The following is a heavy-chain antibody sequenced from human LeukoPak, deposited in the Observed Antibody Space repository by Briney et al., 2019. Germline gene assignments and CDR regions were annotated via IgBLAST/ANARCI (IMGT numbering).Heavy chain of an antibody. V-gene: IGHV3-23*01. J-gene: IGHJ4*02. CDR3: AKKKGPRGDGDPIDY. D-gene: IGHD4-17*01. CDR2: ISGSGGST. Sequence: GGSLRLSCAASGFTFSSYAMSWVRQAPGKGLEWVSAISGSGGSTYYADSVKGRFTISRDNSKNTLYLQMNSLRAEDTAVYYCAKKKGPRGDGDPIDYWGQGTLVTVSS. CDR1: GFTFSSYA.